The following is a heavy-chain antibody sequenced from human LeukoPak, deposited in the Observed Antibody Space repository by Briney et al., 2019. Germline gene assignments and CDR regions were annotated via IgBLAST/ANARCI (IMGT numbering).Heavy chain of an antibody. CDR2: INSDGSST. J-gene: IGHJ4*02. D-gene: IGHD6-6*01. CDR1: GFTFSRYW. CDR3: ARDRSMATRLWTPTDY. Sequence: GGSLRLSCAASGFTFSRYWMHWVRQAPGQGLVWVSRINSDGSSTSYADSVKGRFTISRDNAKNTVYLQMNSLRAEDTAVYYCARDRSMATRLWTPTDYWGQGTLVTVSS. V-gene: IGHV3-74*01.